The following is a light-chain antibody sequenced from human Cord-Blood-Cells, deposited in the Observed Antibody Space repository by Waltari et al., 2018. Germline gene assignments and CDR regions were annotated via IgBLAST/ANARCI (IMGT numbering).Light chain of an antibody. Sequence: DIQMTQSPFSLSASVGDRVTITCRASQGISNYLAWYQQKPGKVPKLLIYAASTLQSGVPSRFSCSGSGTDFTLTISSLQPEDVATYYCQKYNSATWTFGQGTKVEIK. J-gene: IGKJ1*01. CDR1: QGISNY. CDR3: QKYNSATWT. CDR2: AAS. V-gene: IGKV1-27*01.